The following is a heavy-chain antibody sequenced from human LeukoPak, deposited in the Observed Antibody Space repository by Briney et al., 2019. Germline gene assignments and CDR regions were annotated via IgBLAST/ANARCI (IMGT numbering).Heavy chain of an antibody. V-gene: IGHV1-3*01. D-gene: IGHD3-9*01. CDR2: INAGNGNT. CDR3: AREGGLNVLRYFDWLGSFDY. J-gene: IGHJ4*02. Sequence: ASVKVSCVASGYTFTSYAMHWVRQAPGQRLEWMGWINAGNGNTKYSQKFQGRVAITRDTSASTAYMELSSLRSEDTAVYYCAREGGLNVLRYFDWLGSFDYWGQGTLVTVSS. CDR1: GYTFTSYA.